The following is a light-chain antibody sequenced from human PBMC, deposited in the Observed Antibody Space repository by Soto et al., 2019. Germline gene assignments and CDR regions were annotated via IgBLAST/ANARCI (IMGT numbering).Light chain of an antibody. Sequence: EIVLTQSPGTLSLSPGARATLSCRASQSVSSGYLAWYKHKPGQAPRLLIYDASSRATGIPDRFSGSGSGTDFTLTIRRLEPEDFAVYYCQQYGSSPAFGGGTKVEIK. V-gene: IGKV3-20*01. CDR2: DAS. CDR1: QSVSSGY. CDR3: QQYGSSPA. J-gene: IGKJ4*01.